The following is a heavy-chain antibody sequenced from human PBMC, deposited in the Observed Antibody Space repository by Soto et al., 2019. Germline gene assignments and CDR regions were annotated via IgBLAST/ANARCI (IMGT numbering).Heavy chain of an antibody. Sequence: EVQLVESGGGLVQPGGSLRLSCAASGFTVSSNYMSWVRQAPGKGLGWVSVIYSGGSTYYADSVKGRFTIARHNSKNTLYLQMNSLGAEDTAVYYCARQTNIVASFDPWGQGTLVTVSS. D-gene: IGHD5-12*01. CDR1: GFTVSSNY. J-gene: IGHJ5*02. CDR2: IYSGGST. CDR3: ARQTNIVASFDP. V-gene: IGHV3-53*04.